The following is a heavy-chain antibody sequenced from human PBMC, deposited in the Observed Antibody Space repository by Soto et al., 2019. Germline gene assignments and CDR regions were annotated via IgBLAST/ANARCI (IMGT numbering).Heavy chain of an antibody. CDR1: GFIFSDYY. CDR2: ITSSSYT. CDR3: ARVVGYTNSWTQDYYFDY. V-gene: IGHV3-11*06. J-gene: IGHJ4*02. D-gene: IGHD6-13*01. Sequence: GGSLRLSCAASGFIFSDYYMSWIRQAPGKGLEWVSYITSSSYTNYADSVKGRFTISRDNAKNSLYLQMNSLRAEDTAVYYCARVVGYTNSWTQDYYFDYWGQGTLVTVSS.